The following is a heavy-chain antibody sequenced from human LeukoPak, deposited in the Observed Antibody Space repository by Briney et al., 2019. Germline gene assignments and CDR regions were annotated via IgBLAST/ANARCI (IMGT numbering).Heavy chain of an antibody. J-gene: IGHJ2*01. CDR1: GYTFTCYF. CDR3: ARTTVATVSYWYFDL. V-gene: IGHV1-2*06. Sequence: ASVKVSCKASGYTFTCYFVHWVRQAPGQGLEWMGRINPNSGATNYAQKFQGRVTMTRDTSISTAYMELSSLRSDDTAMYYCARTTVATVSYWYFDLWGRGTLVTVSS. CDR2: INPNSGAT. D-gene: IGHD5-12*01.